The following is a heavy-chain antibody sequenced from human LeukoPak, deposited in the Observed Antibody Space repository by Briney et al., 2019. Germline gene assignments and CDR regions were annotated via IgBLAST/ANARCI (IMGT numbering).Heavy chain of an antibody. CDR3: ARGDRSSSILEDAFDL. D-gene: IGHD6-6*01. V-gene: IGHV1-2*02. J-gene: IGHJ3*01. CDR2: INPQSGDA. CDR1: GYAFIGNY. Sequence: ASVKVSCKASGYAFIGNYIHWVRQAPGQGLEWMGWINPQSGDAEYGQRFQGRVTMTRDTSISTAYMEMTRLMSDDTAVYYCARGDRSSSILEDAFDLWGQGTMVTVSS.